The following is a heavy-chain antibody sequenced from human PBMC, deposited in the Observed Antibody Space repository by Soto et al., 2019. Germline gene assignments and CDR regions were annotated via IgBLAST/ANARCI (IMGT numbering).Heavy chain of an antibody. CDR2: ISYDGSNK. CDR3: ARDAGGYCTNGVCYTDYHFDY. J-gene: IGHJ4*02. V-gene: IGHV3-30-3*01. D-gene: IGHD2-8*01. Sequence: GGSLRLSCAASGFTFSSYAMHWVRQAPGKGLEWVAVISYDGSNKYYADSVKGRFTISRDNSKNTLYLQMNSLRAEDTAVYYCARDAGGYCTNGVCYTDYHFDYWGQGTLVTVSS. CDR1: GFTFSSYA.